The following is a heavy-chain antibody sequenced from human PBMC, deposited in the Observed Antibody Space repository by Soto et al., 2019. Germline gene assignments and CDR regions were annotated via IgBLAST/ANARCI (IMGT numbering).Heavy chain of an antibody. J-gene: IGHJ6*04. CDR3: TTDGITMVRADLDV. V-gene: IGHV3-15*01. CDR1: GFTVSNAW. D-gene: IGHD3-10*01. CDR2: IKSKTHGGTT. Sequence: EVQLVESGGGLVKPGGSLRLSCAASGFTVSNAWMSWVRQAPGKGLEWVGRIKSKTHGGTTDYAAPVKGRFTIARDDSKNTLYLQMNSLKTEDTAVYYCTTDGITMVRADLDVWGKGTTVTVSS.